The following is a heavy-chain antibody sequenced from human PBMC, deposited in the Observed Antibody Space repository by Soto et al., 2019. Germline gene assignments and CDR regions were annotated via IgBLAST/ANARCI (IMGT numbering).Heavy chain of an antibody. D-gene: IGHD6-13*01. CDR1: GYTFTSFD. Sequence: ASVKVSCKTSGYTFTSFDINWVRQATGQGLEWMGWMNPNSANTGYAQKFQGRVTMTRDTSISTAYMELSSLRSEDTALYYCARGRAAALAFDYWGQGTLVTVSS. J-gene: IGHJ4*02. CDR3: ARGRAAALAFDY. V-gene: IGHV1-8*01. CDR2: MNPNSANT.